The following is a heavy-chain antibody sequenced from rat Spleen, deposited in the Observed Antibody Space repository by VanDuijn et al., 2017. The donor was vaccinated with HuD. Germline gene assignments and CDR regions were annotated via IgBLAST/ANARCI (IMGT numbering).Heavy chain of an antibody. Sequence: EVQLVESGGGLVQPGRSLKLSCAASGFTFSNYYMAWVRQAPKKGLEWVATISTSGSRTYYPDSVKGRFTISRDNAKSSLYLQMNSLKSEDTATYYCARHDGGYSELYFDYWGQGVMVTVSS. V-gene: IGHV5-25*01. CDR1: GFTFSNYY. D-gene: IGHD1-11*01. J-gene: IGHJ2*01. CDR2: ISTSGSRT. CDR3: ARHDGGYSELYFDY.